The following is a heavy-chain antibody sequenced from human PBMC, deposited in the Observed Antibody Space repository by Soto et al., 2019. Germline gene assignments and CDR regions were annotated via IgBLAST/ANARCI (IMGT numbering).Heavy chain of an antibody. CDR3: AKGKVGTAMVIDS. CDR1: GDSISGYY. Sequence: ASETLSLTCTVSGDSISGYYWSWFRQPPGKGLEWIGYAYYSGITKYNSSLKSRVTMSVDTSKNQVSLKLSSVTAADTAVYYCAKGKVGTAMVIDSWGQGTLVTVSS. CDR2: AYYSGIT. J-gene: IGHJ4*02. V-gene: IGHV4-59*01. D-gene: IGHD5-18*01.